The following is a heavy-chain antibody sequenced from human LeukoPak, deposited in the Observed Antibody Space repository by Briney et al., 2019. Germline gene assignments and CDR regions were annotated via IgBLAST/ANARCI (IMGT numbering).Heavy chain of an antibody. Sequence: GGSLRLSCAASGFTVSSNYMSWVRQAPGKGLEWVSVIYSGGSTYYADSVKGRFTISRDNSKNTLYLQMNSLRAEDTAVYYCAREHSGSFPPLNYYYGMDVWGQGTTVTVSS. D-gene: IGHD1-26*01. CDR2: IYSGGST. J-gene: IGHJ6*02. CDR1: GFTVSSNY. CDR3: AREHSGSFPPLNYYYGMDV. V-gene: IGHV3-53*01.